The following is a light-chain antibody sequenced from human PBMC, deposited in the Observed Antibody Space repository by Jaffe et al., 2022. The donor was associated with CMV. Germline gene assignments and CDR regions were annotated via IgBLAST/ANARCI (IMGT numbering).Light chain of an antibody. V-gene: IGLV2-14*03. Sequence: QSALTQPASVSGSPGQSITISCTGSISDVGDYNYVSWYRHHPGEAPKLMIYDVRNRPSGVSNRFSGSKSGNTASLTISGLQGEDEGHYYCSSYTSSSTLVFGGGTKLTVL. CDR3: SSYTSSSTLV. CDR2: DVR. CDR1: ISDVGDYNY. J-gene: IGLJ2*01.